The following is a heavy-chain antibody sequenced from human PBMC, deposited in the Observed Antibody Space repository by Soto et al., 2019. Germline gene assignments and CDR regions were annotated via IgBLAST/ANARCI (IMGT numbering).Heavy chain of an antibody. CDR3: AKGPTVMVE. J-gene: IGHJ4*02. CDR2: ISSNGENT. CDR1: RFTSGYHA. Sequence: LRLSCAASRFTSGYHAMNWVRQAPGKGLEWVSTISSNGENTRYADSVKGRFIISSDNSSNTVALQMNSLRAEDTAVYYCAKGPTVMVEWGQGTLVTVSS. D-gene: IGHD3-10*01. V-gene: IGHV3-23*01.